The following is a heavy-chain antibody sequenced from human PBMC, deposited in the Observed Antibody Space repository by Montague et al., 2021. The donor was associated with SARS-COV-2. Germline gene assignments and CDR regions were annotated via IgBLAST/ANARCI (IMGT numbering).Heavy chain of an antibody. V-gene: IGHV4-30-2*01. CDR1: GGSISSGGYS. D-gene: IGHD3-22*01. CDR2: IYHSGST. CDR3: ARSNLPNHYDIGNAFDI. J-gene: IGHJ3*02. Sequence: TLSLTCAVSGGSISSGGYSWSWIRQPPGKGLEWIGYIYHSGSTYYNPSLKSRVTISVDRSKNQFSLKLSSVTAADTAVYYCARSNLPNHYDIGNAFDIWGQGTMVTVSS.